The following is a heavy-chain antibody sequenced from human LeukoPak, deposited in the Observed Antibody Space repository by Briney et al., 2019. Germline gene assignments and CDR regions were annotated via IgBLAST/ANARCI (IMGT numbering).Heavy chain of an antibody. V-gene: IGHV4-39*07. J-gene: IGHJ4*02. CDR3: ARGGYYDSSGQRPFDY. CDR2: ISYSGST. D-gene: IGHD3-22*01. Sequence: SETLSLTCTVSGGSISSSSYYWGWIRQPPGKGLAWIGSISYSGSTYYNPSLRSRVTISVDTSKNQFSLKLSSVTAADTAVYYCARGGYYDSSGQRPFDYWGQGTLVTVSS. CDR1: GGSISSSSYY.